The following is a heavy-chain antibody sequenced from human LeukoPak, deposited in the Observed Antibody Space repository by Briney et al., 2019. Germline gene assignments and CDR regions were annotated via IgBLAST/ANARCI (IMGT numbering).Heavy chain of an antibody. CDR3: ARDLIELGYYYYYYGMDV. CDR1: GYTFTSYG. D-gene: IGHD2/OR15-2a*01. Sequence: GASVKVSCKASGYTFTSYGISWVRQAPGQGLEWMGWISAYNGNTNYAQKLQGRVTMTTDTPTSTAYMELRSLRSDDTAVYYCARDLIELGYYYYYYGMDVWGQGTTVTVSS. V-gene: IGHV1-18*01. J-gene: IGHJ6*02. CDR2: ISAYNGNT.